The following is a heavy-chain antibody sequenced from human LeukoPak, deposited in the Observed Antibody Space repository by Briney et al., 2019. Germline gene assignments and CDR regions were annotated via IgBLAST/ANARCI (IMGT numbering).Heavy chain of an antibody. J-gene: IGHJ4*02. CDR1: GFTFSSYA. Sequence: PGGSLRLSCAASGFTFSSYAMSWVRQAPGKGLEWVAKIKQDGSEKYYVDSVKGRFTISRDNAKNSLYLHMSSLRVDDTAVYFCAKEERGGSCHDYWGQGTLVTVSS. V-gene: IGHV3-7*01. CDR3: AKEERGGSCHDY. D-gene: IGHD2-15*01. CDR2: IKQDGSEK.